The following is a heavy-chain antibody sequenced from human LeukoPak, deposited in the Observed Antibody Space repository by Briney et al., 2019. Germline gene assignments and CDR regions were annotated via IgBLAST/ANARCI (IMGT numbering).Heavy chain of an antibody. CDR2: IDPSDSYT. Sequence: ESLRISCKGSGYNFTSYWITWVRQMPGKGLEWMGRIDPSDSYTNYSPSFQGHVSISADKSISTAYLQWSSLKASDTAMYYCARGHVRTFDFWGQGTLVTVSS. CDR3: ARGHVRTFDF. CDR1: GYNFTSYW. D-gene: IGHD3/OR15-3a*01. J-gene: IGHJ4*02. V-gene: IGHV5-10-1*01.